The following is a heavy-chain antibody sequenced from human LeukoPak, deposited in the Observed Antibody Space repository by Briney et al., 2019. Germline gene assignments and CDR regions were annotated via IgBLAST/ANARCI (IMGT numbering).Heavy chain of an antibody. CDR1: GLTFSNYG. V-gene: IGHV3-23*01. CDR3: AKMQGYFDY. Sequence: PGGSLRLSCEASGLTFSNYGMSCVRQAPGKGMQWVSAITGDGTTTYYADSVKGRFTISRDNSKNMLYLQMSSLRAEDTAVYYCAKMQGYFDYWGQGTLVPVSS. CDR2: ITGDGTTT. J-gene: IGHJ4*02.